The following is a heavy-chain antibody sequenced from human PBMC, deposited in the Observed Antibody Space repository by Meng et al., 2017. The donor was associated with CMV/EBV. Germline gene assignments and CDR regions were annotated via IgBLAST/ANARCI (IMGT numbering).Heavy chain of an antibody. Sequence: ASVNVSCKVSGYTLTELSMHWVRQAPGKGREWMGGFDPEDGETIYAQKFQGRVTMTEDTSTDTAYMELSSLRSEDTAVYYCATLYYYDSSPPGETNDAFDIWGQGTMVTVSS. J-gene: IGHJ3*02. CDR1: GYTLTELS. CDR3: ATLYYYDSSPPGETNDAFDI. CDR2: FDPEDGET. V-gene: IGHV1-24*01. D-gene: IGHD3-22*01.